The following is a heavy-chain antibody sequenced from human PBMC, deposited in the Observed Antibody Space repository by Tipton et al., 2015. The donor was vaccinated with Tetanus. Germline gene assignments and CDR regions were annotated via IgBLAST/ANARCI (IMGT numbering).Heavy chain of an antibody. CDR1: GYTFTSYD. CDR3: ARARSGSYFGRRVYYYFDY. D-gene: IGHD1-26*01. V-gene: IGHV1-8*01. J-gene: IGHJ4*02. CDR2: MNPNSGNT. Sequence: QLVQSGPEVKKPGASVKVSCKASGYTFTSYDINWVRQATGQGLEWMGWMNPNSGNTGYAQKFQGRVTMTRNTSISTAYMELSSLRSEDTAVYYCARARSGSYFGRRVYYYFDYWGQGTLVTVSS.